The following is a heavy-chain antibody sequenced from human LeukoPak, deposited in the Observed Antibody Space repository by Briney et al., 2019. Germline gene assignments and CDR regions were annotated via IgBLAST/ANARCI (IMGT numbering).Heavy chain of an antibody. V-gene: IGHV4-39*01. CDR2: VYYSGST. J-gene: IGHJ3*02. Sequence: SSETLSLTCTVSGDSISSSRYYWGWIRQPPGKGLEWIGSVYYSGSTYYNPSLKSRVTISVDTSKKQFSLKLSSVTAADTAVYYCARTYSSYAFDIWGQGTMVTVSS. D-gene: IGHD6-6*01. CDR1: GDSISSSRYY. CDR3: ARTYSSYAFDI.